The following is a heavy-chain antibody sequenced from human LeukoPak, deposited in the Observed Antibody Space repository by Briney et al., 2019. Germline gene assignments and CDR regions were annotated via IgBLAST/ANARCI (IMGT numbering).Heavy chain of an antibody. Sequence: PGGSLRLACAASGFTFTDYSINWVRQTPRRGLEWVSCISSTSDYIYYADSVKGRFTISRDNAKNSLYLQMNSLRAEDTAVYYCARERFHGSGAPKFDYWGQGTLVTVSS. CDR2: ISSTSDYI. D-gene: IGHD3-10*01. J-gene: IGHJ4*02. V-gene: IGHV3-21*01. CDR3: ARERFHGSGAPKFDY. CDR1: GFTFTDYS.